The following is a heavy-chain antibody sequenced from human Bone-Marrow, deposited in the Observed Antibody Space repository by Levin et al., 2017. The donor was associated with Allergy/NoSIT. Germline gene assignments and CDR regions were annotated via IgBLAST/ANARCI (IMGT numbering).Heavy chain of an antibody. Sequence: SETLSLTCAVSGYSISSGYHWGWIRQPPGKGLEWIGSIYHSGSTYYNPSLKSRVSISVDTSKNQFSLKLTSVTAADTAVYYCAREMALQSRVINFGFDPWGQGTLVTVSS. CDR1: GYSISSGYH. D-gene: IGHD3-22*01. CDR3: AREMALQSRVINFGFDP. V-gene: IGHV4-38-2*02. CDR2: IYHSGST. J-gene: IGHJ5*02.